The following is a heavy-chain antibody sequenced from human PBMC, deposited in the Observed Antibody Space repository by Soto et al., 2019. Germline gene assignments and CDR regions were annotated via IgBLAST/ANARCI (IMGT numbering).Heavy chain of an antibody. CDR3: ARDPYCSSTSCSPYYYYYGMDV. Sequence: QVQLQESGPGLVKPSETLSLTCTVSGGSISSYYWSWIRQPAGKGLEWIGRIYTSGSTNYNPSLKSRVTMSVDTSKNQFSLKLSSVTASDTAVYYCARDPYCSSTSCSPYYYYYGMDVWGQGTTVTVSS. D-gene: IGHD2-2*01. V-gene: IGHV4-4*07. J-gene: IGHJ6*02. CDR1: GGSISSYY. CDR2: IYTSGST.